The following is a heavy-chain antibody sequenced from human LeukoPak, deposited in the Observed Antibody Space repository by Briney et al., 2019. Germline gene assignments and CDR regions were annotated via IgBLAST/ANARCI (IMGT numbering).Heavy chain of an antibody. CDR3: ARGMATIGADFDY. V-gene: IGHV1-69*05. Sequence: ASVKVSCKASGGTFSSYAISWVRQAPGQGLEWMGGIIPIFGTANYAQKFQGRVTITRDTSASTAYMELSSLRSEDTAVYYCARGMATIGADFDYWGQGTLVTVSS. J-gene: IGHJ4*02. CDR2: IIPIFGTA. D-gene: IGHD5-24*01. CDR1: GGTFSSYA.